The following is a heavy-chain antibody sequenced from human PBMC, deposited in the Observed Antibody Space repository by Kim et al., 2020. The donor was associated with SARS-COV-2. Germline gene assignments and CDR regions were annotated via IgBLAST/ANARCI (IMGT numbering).Heavy chain of an antibody. V-gene: IGHV3-21*01. CDR2: ISSSSYI. CDR1: GFTFSSYS. J-gene: IGHJ6*02. Sequence: GGSLRLSCAASGFTFSSYSMNWVRQAPGKGLEWVSSISSSSYIYYADSVKGRFTISRDNAKNSLYLQMNSLRAEDTAVYYCASLPAASAVSYNYYGMDVWGQETTVTVSS. CDR3: ASLPAASAVSYNYYGMDV. D-gene: IGHD2-2*01.